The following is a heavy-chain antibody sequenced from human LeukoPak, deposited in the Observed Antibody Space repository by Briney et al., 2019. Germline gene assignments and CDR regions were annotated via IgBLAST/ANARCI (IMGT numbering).Heavy chain of an antibody. CDR2: ISYDGSNK. D-gene: IGHD5-24*01. CDR3: AKDSRDGYNPGLDY. CDR1: GFTFSSYG. J-gene: IGHJ4*02. Sequence: QPGGSLRLSCAASGFTFSSYGMHWVRQAPGKGLEWVAVISYDGSNKYYADSVKGRFTISRDNSKNTLYLQMNSLGAEDTAVYYCAKDSRDGYNPGLDYWGQGTLVTVSS. V-gene: IGHV3-30*18.